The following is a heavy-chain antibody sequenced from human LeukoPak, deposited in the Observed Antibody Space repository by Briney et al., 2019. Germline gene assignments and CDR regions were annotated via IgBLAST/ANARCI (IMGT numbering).Heavy chain of an antibody. J-gene: IGHJ4*02. V-gene: IGHV4-61*02. CDR2: IYTSGST. Sequence: PSETLSLTCTVSGGSISSGDYYWSWIRQPPGKGLEWIGRIYTSGSTNYNPSLKSRVTMSVDTSKNQFSLKLSSVTAADTAVYYCARTSSGYYPFDYWGQGTLVTVSS. CDR1: GGSISSGDYY. CDR3: ARTSSGYYPFDY. D-gene: IGHD3-22*01.